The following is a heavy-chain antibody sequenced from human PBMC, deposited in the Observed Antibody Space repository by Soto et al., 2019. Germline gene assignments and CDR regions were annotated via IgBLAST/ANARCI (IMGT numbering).Heavy chain of an antibody. J-gene: IGHJ6*02. CDR2: ISWNGGRT. CDR3: ANDWVVEGLEYFYGVDV. CDR1: GLTFDDHA. Sequence: GGSLRLSCAASGLTFDDHAMHWVRQAPGKGLEWVSGISWNGGRTAYADSVKGRFTISRDNAKNSLYLQMNSLRVEDTALYYCANDWVVEGLEYFYGVDVWGQGTTVTVSS. D-gene: IGHD3-16*02. V-gene: IGHV3-9*01.